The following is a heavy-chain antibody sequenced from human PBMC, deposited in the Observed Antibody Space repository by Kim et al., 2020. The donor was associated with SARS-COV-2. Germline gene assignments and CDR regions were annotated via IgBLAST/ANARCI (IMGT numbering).Heavy chain of an antibody. D-gene: IGHD3-3*01. CDR2: IYYSGST. CDR1: GGSISSGGYY. Sequence: SETLSLTCTVSGGSISSGGYYWSWIRQHPGKGLEWIGYIYYSGSTYYNPSLKSRVTISVDTSKNQFSLKLSPVTAADTAVYYCARDRGITIFGVVIVDAFDIWGQGTMVTVSS. V-gene: IGHV4-31*03. CDR3: ARDRGITIFGVVIVDAFDI. J-gene: IGHJ3*02.